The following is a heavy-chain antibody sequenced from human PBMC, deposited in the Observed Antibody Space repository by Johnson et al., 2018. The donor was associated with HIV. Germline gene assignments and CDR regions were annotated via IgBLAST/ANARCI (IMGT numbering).Heavy chain of an antibody. D-gene: IGHD6-13*01. Sequence: VQLVESGGVVVQPGGSLRLSCAASGFTFDDYAMHWVRQAPGKGLEWVSLISWDGGSTYYADSVKGRFTISRDNSKNSLYLQMNSLRAEDTALYYCAKGIAGGGGPFDIWGQGTMVTVSS. J-gene: IGHJ3*02. CDR1: GFTFDDYA. V-gene: IGHV3-43D*03. CDR2: ISWDGGST. CDR3: AKGIAGGGGPFDI.